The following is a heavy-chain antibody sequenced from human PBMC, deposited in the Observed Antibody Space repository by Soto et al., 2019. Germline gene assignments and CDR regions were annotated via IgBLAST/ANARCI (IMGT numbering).Heavy chain of an antibody. CDR2: IWYDGSNK. CDR1: GYTFSSYG. V-gene: IGHV3-33*01. CDR3: ARDGPVVVVAAPRKGAFAI. D-gene: IGHD2-15*01. Sequence: QPGGSLRLSCAASGYTFSSYGMHWVRQAPGKGLEWVAVIWYDGSNKYYADSVKGRFTISRDNSKNTLYLQMNSLRAEDTAVYYCARDGPVVVVAAPRKGAFAIWGQGTMVTVSS. J-gene: IGHJ3*02.